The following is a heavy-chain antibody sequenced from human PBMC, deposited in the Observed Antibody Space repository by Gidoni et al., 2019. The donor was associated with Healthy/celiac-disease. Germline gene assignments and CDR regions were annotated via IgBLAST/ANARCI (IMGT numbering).Heavy chain of an antibody. CDR1: GFTFDDYA. CDR2: ISWNSGSI. D-gene: IGHD6-13*01. Sequence: EVQLVESGGGLVQPGRSLRLSCAASGFTFDDYAMHWVRQAPGKGLEWVSGISWNSGSIGYADSVKGRFTISRDNAKNSLYLQMNSLRAEDTALYYCAKDIAAAAQGPNLDYWGQGTLVTVSS. CDR3: AKDIAAAAQGPNLDY. V-gene: IGHV3-9*01. J-gene: IGHJ4*02.